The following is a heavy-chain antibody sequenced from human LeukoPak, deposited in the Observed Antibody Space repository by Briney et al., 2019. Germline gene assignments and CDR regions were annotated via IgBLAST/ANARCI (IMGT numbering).Heavy chain of an antibody. J-gene: IGHJ4*02. CDR1: GGTFSSYA. Sequence: SVKVSCKASGGTFSSYAISWVRQAPGQGLEWMGRIIPILGVTNYAQKFQGRVTITADKSTSTAYTELSSLRSEDTAVYYCASVLLGATGMDYWGQGTLVTVSS. V-gene: IGHV1-69*04. CDR3: ASVLLGATGMDY. CDR2: IIPILGVT. D-gene: IGHD1-26*01.